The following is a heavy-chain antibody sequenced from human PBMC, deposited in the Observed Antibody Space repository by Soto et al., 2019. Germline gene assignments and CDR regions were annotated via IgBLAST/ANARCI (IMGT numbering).Heavy chain of an antibody. V-gene: IGHV1-69*06. CDR1: GDTFNSYL. CDR2: IIPAFGTA. J-gene: IGHJ4*02. CDR3: ARGIDQPPVGVYFDT. Sequence: SVKVSCKPSGDTFNSYLICWVRQAPGQGLEWMGGIIPAFGTAKYAQKFQCRVTITADKSTTTAYMELRTLTSEDTAVYYCARGIDQPPVGVYFDTWGQGTLVTVSS. D-gene: IGHD2-2*01.